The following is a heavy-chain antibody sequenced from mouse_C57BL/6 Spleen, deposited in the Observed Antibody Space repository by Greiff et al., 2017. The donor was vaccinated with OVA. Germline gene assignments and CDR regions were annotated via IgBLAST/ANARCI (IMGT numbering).Heavy chain of an antibody. CDR3: ARSDSSGYVRFAY. D-gene: IGHD3-2*02. CDR1: GFTFTDYY. J-gene: IGHJ3*01. CDR2: IRNKANGYTT. V-gene: IGHV7-3*01. Sequence: EVKLVESGGGLVQPGGSLSLSCAASGFTFTDYYMSWVRQPPGKALEWLGFIRNKANGYTTEYSTSVKGRFTISRDNSPSILYLQMNALRAEDSATYYGARSDSSGYVRFAYWGQGTLVTVSA.